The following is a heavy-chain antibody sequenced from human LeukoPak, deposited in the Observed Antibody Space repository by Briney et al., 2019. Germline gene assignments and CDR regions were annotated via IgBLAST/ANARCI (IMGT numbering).Heavy chain of an antibody. V-gene: IGHV1-24*01. CDR1: GYTLTELS. D-gene: IGHD5-12*01. CDR2: FDPEDGET. Sequence: ASVKVSCKVSGYTLTELSMHWVRQAPGKGLEWMGGFDPEDGETIYAQKFQGRVTMTEDTSTDTAYMELSSLRSEDTAVYYCATNSGYDSRPRYYYYYYMDVWGKGTTVTVSS. J-gene: IGHJ6*03. CDR3: ATNSGYDSRPRYYYYYYMDV.